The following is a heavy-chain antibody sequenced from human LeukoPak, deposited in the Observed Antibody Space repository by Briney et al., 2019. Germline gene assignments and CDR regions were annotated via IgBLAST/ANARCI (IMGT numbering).Heavy chain of an antibody. D-gene: IGHD6-19*01. CDR2: INHSGST. J-gene: IGHJ5*02. CDR1: GGSFSGYY. Sequence: SETLSLTCAVYGGSFSGYYWSWIRQPPGKGLEWIGEINHSGSTNYNPSLKSRVTISIDTSKNQFSLKLSSVTAADTAIYYCARDLMRQWLVRGWFDPWGRGTLVTVSS. V-gene: IGHV4-34*01. CDR3: ARDLMRQWLVRGWFDP.